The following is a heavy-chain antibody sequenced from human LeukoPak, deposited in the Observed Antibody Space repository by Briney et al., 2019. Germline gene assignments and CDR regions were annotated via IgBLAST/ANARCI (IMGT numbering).Heavy chain of an antibody. CDR2: IWFDGTNK. CDR1: GFTFSTYA. Sequence: GGSLRLSCAASGFTFSTYAMHWVRQAPGKGLDWVAIIWFDGTNKYYSDSVTGRFTFSRDNSKNTVFLEMNSLRVEDTAVYYCAKDEEMVPYYGMDVWGQGTTVSVTS. CDR3: AKDEEMVPYYGMDV. V-gene: IGHV3-33*06. D-gene: IGHD2-8*01. J-gene: IGHJ6*02.